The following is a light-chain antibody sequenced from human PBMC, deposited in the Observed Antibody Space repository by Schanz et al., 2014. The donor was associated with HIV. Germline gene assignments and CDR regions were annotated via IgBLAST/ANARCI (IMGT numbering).Light chain of an antibody. CDR3: QQYGSSPLT. V-gene: IGKV3-20*01. CDR2: GAS. Sequence: EVVMTQSPVTLSVSPGETVTLSCRASQSVGTNLAWYQQRPGQAPRLLIYGASTRAIGFPARFSGSGSGTDFTLTISRLEPEDFAVYYCQQYGSSPLTFGGGTEVENK. J-gene: IGKJ4*01. CDR1: QSVGTN.